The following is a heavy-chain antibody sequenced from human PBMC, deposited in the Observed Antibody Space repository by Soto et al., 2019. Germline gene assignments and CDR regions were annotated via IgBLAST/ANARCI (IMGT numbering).Heavy chain of an antibody. Sequence: PSETLSLTCAVYGGSFSGYYWSWIRQPPGKGLEWIGEINHSGSTNYNPSLKSRVTISVDTSKNQFSLKLSSVTAADTAVYYCARIPRALRYFDWLSSYYFDYWGQGTLVTVSS. V-gene: IGHV4-34*01. D-gene: IGHD3-9*01. J-gene: IGHJ4*02. CDR3: ARIPRALRYFDWLSSYYFDY. CDR2: INHSGST. CDR1: GGSFSGYY.